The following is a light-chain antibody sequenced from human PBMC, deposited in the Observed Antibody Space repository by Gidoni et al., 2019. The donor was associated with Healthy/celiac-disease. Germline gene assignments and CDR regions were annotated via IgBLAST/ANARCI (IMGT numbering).Light chain of an antibody. CDR2: AAS. J-gene: IGKJ1*01. CDR3: QQSYSTPRST. V-gene: IGKV1-39*01. Sequence: DIQMTQSPSSLSASVGDRVTITCRASQSISSYLNWYQQKPGKAPTLLIYAASSLQSGVPSRFSGSGSGTDCTLTISSLQPEDFATYYCQQSYSTPRSTFGQGTKVEIK. CDR1: QSISSY.